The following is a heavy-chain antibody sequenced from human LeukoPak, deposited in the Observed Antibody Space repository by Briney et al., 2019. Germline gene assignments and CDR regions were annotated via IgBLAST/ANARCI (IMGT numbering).Heavy chain of an antibody. D-gene: IGHD4-17*01. Sequence: SETLSLTCTVSGGSVSSGSYYWSWIRQPPGRGLEWIGYIYYSGSTNYNPSLKSRVTISVDTSKNQFSLKLSSVTAADTAVYYCATYPLNGDSWGQGTLVTVSS. CDR2: IYYSGST. CDR3: ATYPLNGDS. V-gene: IGHV4-61*01. CDR1: GGSVSSGSYY. J-gene: IGHJ4*02.